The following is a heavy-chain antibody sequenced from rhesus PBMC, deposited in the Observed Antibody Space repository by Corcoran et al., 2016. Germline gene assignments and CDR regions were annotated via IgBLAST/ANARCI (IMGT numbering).Heavy chain of an antibody. CDR1: GYSISSGYG. J-gene: IGHJ4*01. V-gene: IGHV4-127*01. D-gene: IGHD6-37*01. Sequence: QVQLQESGPGLVKPSETLSLTCAVSGYSISSGYGWSWIRQPPGKGLEWIGYSGGSSSSTNYNPSLKSRVTISKDTSKTQFSLKLSSVTAADTAVYYCARDGVAGGPPFDYWGQGVLVTVSS. CDR2: SGGSSSST. CDR3: ARDGVAGGPPFDY.